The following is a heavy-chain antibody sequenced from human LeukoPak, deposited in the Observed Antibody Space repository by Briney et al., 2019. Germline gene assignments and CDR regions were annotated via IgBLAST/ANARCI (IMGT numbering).Heavy chain of an antibody. J-gene: IGHJ6*04. CDR2: IYTSGIT. Sequence: PSETLSLXCTVSGGSISSGSYYWSWIRQPAGKGLEWIGRIYTSGITNYNPSLKSRVTISVDTSKNQFSLKLSSVTAADTAVYYCARGEYYDFWSGYLVPDVWGKGTTVTVSS. CDR1: GGSISSGSYY. CDR3: ARGEYYDFWSGYLVPDV. D-gene: IGHD3-3*01. V-gene: IGHV4-61*02.